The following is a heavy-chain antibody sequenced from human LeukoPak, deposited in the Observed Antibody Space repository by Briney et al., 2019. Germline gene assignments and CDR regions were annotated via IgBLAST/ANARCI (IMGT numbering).Heavy chain of an antibody. CDR3: AKGQSLSVQQLVYY. D-gene: IGHD6-13*01. V-gene: IGHV3-23*01. J-gene: IGHJ4*02. CDR2: ISGSGGST. Sequence: GGSLRLFCAASGFTFSSYAISWVRQAPGKGLEWVSAISGSGGSTYYADSVKGRFTISRDNSKNTLYLQMNSLRAEDTAVYYCAKGQSLSVQQLVYYWGQGNLVTVSS. CDR1: GFTFSSYA.